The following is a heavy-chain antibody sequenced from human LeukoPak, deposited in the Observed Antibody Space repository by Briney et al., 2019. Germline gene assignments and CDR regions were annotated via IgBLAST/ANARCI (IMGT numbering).Heavy chain of an antibody. Sequence: GGSLRLSCAASGFTFSSYAMHWVRQAPGKGLEWVAVISYDESNKYYADSVKGRFTISRDNSKNTLYPQMNGLRAEDTAVYYCASQEAYYYYYGMDVWGKGTTVTVSS. CDR1: GFTFSSYA. V-gene: IGHV3-30*04. CDR3: ASQEAYYYYYGMDV. CDR2: ISYDESNK. J-gene: IGHJ6*04.